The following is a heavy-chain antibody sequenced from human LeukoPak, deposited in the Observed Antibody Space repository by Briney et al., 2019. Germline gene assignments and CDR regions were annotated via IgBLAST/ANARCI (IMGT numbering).Heavy chain of an antibody. D-gene: IGHD1-14*01. Sequence: SETLSLTCAVYGGSLSDFYWSWIRQPPGKGLEWIGEVSQGEGTKYNPSLKSRVTISEDTSKNQISLNLKSVTAADTAVYYCATGEDRAKAHSWGQGTLVTASS. V-gene: IGHV4-34*01. CDR1: GGSLSDFY. CDR3: ATGEDRAKAHS. CDR2: VSQGEGT. J-gene: IGHJ4*02.